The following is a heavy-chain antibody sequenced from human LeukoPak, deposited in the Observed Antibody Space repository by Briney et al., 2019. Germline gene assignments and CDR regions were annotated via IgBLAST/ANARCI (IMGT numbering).Heavy chain of an antibody. CDR1: GYTLTELS. Sequence: ASVKVSCKVSGYTLTELSMHWVRQAPGKGLEWMGGFDPEDGETIYAQKFQGRVTMTEDTSTDTAYMELSSLRSEDTAVYYCATGPFFQVDTAMATVPYFDYWGQGTLVTVSS. J-gene: IGHJ4*02. CDR3: ATGPFFQVDTAMATVPYFDY. CDR2: FDPEDGET. V-gene: IGHV1-24*01. D-gene: IGHD5-18*01.